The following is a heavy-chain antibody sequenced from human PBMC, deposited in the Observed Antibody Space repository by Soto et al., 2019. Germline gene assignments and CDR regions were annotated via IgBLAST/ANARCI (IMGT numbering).Heavy chain of an antibody. Sequence: DVQLVESGGGLMQPGESLRLSCAASGLTVSGKKYVAWVRQAPGRGLEWVSALYDVDGSFYADSVKGRFTTSSDSSKTTVYLQINVLTPDDTAVYYCATWHEREHAYDVWGQGTTVTVSS. CDR2: LYDVDGS. CDR3: ATWHEREHAYDV. CDR1: GLTVSGKKY. V-gene: IGHV3-53*01. D-gene: IGHD1-1*01. J-gene: IGHJ3*01.